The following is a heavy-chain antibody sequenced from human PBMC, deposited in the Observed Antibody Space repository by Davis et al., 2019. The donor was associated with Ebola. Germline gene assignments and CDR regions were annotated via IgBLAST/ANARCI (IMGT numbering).Heavy chain of an antibody. Sequence: GESLKISCASSDFFFSSYVLNLVRQAPGKGLEWVSYISSSGSTIYYAYSVKGRFTISSDNAKNSLYLQMNRLRAEDTAVYYCARVLTYYYDICPVDYWGQGTLVTVSS. CDR3: ARVLTYYYDICPVDY. CDR2: ISSSGSTI. D-gene: IGHD3-22*01. CDR1: DFFFSSYV. J-gene: IGHJ4*02. V-gene: IGHV3-48*03.